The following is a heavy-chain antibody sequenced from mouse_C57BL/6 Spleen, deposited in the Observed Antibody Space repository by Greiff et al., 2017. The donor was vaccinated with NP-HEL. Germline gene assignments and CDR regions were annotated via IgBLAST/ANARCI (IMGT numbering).Heavy chain of an antibody. CDR2: IHPNSGST. D-gene: IGHD2-4*01. Sequence: QVQLQQPGAELVKPGASVKLSCKASGYTFTSYWMHWVKQRPGQGLEWIGMIHPNSGSTNYNEKFKSKATLTVDKSSSTAYMQLSSLTSEDSAVYYCARRSIYYDYDVGWYFDVWGTGTTVTVSS. CDR1: GYTFTSYW. V-gene: IGHV1-64*01. J-gene: IGHJ1*03. CDR3: ARRSIYYDYDVGWYFDV.